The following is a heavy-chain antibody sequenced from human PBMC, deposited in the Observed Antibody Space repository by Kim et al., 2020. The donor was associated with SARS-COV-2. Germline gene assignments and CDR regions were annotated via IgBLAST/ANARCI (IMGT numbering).Heavy chain of an antibody. CDR1: GFTFSSYA. CDR3: AKELPQMGVVTIDY. Sequence: GGSLRLSCAASGFTFSSYAMSWVRQAPGQGLEWVSAISGSGGSTYYADSVKARVTIFRDNSKNTLYLQMNSLRADDTAVYYCAKELPQMGVVTIDYWGQGTLVTVSS. CDR2: ISGSGGST. D-gene: IGHD3-16*01. J-gene: IGHJ4*02. V-gene: IGHV3-23*01.